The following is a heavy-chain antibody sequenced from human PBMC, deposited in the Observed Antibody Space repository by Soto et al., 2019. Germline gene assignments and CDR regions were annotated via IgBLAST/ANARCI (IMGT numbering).Heavy chain of an antibody. CDR3: AGLYLAGGPGALDI. CDR2: IYPGDSDT. Sequence: PGESRKISCKASRYSFTSYWMGWVRQMPGKGLEWMGIIYPGDSDTRYSPCFQGQVTISADKTISTAFLQWSSLKASDTAMYYCAGLYLAGGPGALDIWGQGTRVTVS. D-gene: IGHD3-3*02. J-gene: IGHJ3*02. V-gene: IGHV5-51*01. CDR1: RYSFTSYW.